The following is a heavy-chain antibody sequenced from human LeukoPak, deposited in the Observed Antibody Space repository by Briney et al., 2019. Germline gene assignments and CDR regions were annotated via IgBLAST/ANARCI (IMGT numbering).Heavy chain of an antibody. CDR2: INSDGSST. J-gene: IGHJ4*02. Sequence: GGSLRLSCAASGFTFSSYWMHWVRRAPGKGLVWVSRINSDGSSTSYADSVKGRFTISRDNAENTLYLQMNSLRAEDTAVYYCARGEPLDPKRNFDYWGQGTLVTVSS. D-gene: IGHD3-16*01. CDR1: GFTFSSYW. CDR3: ARGEPLDPKRNFDY. V-gene: IGHV3-74*01.